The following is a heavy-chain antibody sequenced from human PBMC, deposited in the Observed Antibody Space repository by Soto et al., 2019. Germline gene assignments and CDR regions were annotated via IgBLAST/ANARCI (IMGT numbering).Heavy chain of an antibody. V-gene: IGHV1-8*01. D-gene: IGHD3-3*01. CDR3: ARGRYYDFWSGYYTYNWFDP. Sequence: ASVKVSCKASGYTFTSYDINWVRQATGQGLEWMGWMNPNSGNTGYAQKFQGRVTMTRNTSISTAYMERSSLRSEDTAVYYCARGRYYDFWSGYYTYNWFDPWGQGTLVTVSS. J-gene: IGHJ5*02. CDR1: GYTFTSYD. CDR2: MNPNSGNT.